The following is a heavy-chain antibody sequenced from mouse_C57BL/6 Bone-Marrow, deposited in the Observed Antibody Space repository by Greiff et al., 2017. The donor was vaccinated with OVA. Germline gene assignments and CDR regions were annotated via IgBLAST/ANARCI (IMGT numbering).Heavy chain of an antibody. V-gene: IGHV1-61*01. Sequence: QVQLKQPGAELVRPGSSVKLSCKASGYTFTSYWMDWVKQRPGQGLEWIGNIYPSDSETHYNQKFKDKATLTVDKSSSTAYMQLSSLTSEDSAVYYCARAGTVVDWYFDVWGTGTTVTVSS. CDR3: ARAGTVVDWYFDV. CDR1: GYTFTSYW. CDR2: IYPSDSET. D-gene: IGHD1-1*01. J-gene: IGHJ1*03.